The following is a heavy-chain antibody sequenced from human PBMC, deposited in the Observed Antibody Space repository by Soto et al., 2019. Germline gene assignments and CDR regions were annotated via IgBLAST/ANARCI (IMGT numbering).Heavy chain of an antibody. CDR3: ARPHIKSAWNDGFDI. Sequence: SLGLTCAASGYTFDDYILHWVRRAAGKGLEWVALISYDGGTTYYGDSVKGRFTISRDDSKNTLFLQMNSLRSEDTAVYYCARPHIKSAWNDGFDIWGQGTMVTVSS. V-gene: IGHV3-30-3*01. D-gene: IGHD1-1*01. J-gene: IGHJ3*02. CDR2: ISYDGGTT. CDR1: GYTFDDYI.